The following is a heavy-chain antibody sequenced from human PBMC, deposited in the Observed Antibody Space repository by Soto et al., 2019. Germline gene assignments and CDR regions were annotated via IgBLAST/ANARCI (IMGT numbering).Heavy chain of an antibody. CDR3: ARSGRVPAAMDFDY. Sequence: SETLSLTCTVSGGSISSYYWSWIRQPPGKGLEWIGYIYYSGSTNYNPSLKSRVTISVDTSKNQFSLKLSSVTAADTAVYYCARSGRVPAAMDFDYWGQGTLVTVSS. CDR2: IYYSGST. J-gene: IGHJ4*02. V-gene: IGHV4-59*01. D-gene: IGHD2-2*01. CDR1: GGSISSYY.